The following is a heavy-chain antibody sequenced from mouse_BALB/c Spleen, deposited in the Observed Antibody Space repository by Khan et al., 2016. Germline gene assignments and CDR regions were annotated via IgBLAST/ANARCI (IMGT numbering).Heavy chain of an antibody. Sequence: VQLQQSGPELVKPGASVKVSCKASGYTFTSYNMYWVKQSHGKSLEWIGYIDPYNGGTNYNQKFKGKATLTVDKSSSTAYMHLNSLTSEDSTVYYCASDLLWYAMDYWGQGTSVTVSS. V-gene: IGHV1S135*01. D-gene: IGHD2-1*01. CDR3: ASDLLWYAMDY. CDR2: IDPYNGGT. CDR1: GYTFTSYN. J-gene: IGHJ4*01.